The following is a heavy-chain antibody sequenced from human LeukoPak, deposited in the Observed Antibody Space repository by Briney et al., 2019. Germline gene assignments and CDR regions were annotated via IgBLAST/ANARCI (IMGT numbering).Heavy chain of an antibody. Sequence: SVKVSCKASGGTFSSYAINWVRQAPGQGLEWMGGIIPIFGTANYAQKFQGRVTITADKSTSTAYMELSSLTSEDTAVYYCASDSGTGSYGGYWGQGTLVTVSS. J-gene: IGHJ4*02. CDR1: GGTFSSYA. CDR2: IIPIFGTA. CDR3: ASDSGTGSYGGY. V-gene: IGHV1-69*06. D-gene: IGHD3-10*01.